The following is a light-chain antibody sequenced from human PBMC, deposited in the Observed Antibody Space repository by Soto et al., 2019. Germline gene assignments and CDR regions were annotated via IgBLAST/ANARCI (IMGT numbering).Light chain of an antibody. CDR1: QYITIY. Sequence: EIVLKQSPGTLSLSPGEGVTLSCRASQYITIYLAWYQQKPGQAPRLLIYGASTRATGIPARFSGSGSGTEFTLTISSLQSEDFAVYYCQQDNNWPPITFGQGTRLEIK. CDR2: GAS. J-gene: IGKJ5*01. CDR3: QQDNNWPPIT. V-gene: IGKV3-15*01.